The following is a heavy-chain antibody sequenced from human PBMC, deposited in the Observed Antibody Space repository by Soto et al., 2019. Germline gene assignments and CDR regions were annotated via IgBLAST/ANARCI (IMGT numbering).Heavy chain of an antibody. CDR2: IYYSGST. CDR1: GGSISTYY. D-gene: IGHD3-10*01. Sequence: QVQLQESGPGLVKPSETLSLTCTVSGGSISTYYWSWIRQPPGKGLEWIGYIYYSGSTYYNPSLKSRVTMXVDTSRNQLLLQLNSVTAADTAVYYCARESAGSHKNNWFDPWGQGTLVTVSS. V-gene: IGHV4-59*01. J-gene: IGHJ5*02. CDR3: ARESAGSHKNNWFDP.